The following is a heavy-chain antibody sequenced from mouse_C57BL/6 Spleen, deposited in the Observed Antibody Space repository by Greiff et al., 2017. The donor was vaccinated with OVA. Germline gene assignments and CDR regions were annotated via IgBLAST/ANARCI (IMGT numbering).Heavy chain of an antibody. CDR2: INPSTGGT. CDR1: GYSFTGYY. CDR3: ARRYSNNWYFDV. J-gene: IGHJ1*03. D-gene: IGHD2-5*01. Sequence: EVQLQQSGPELVKPGASVKISCKASGYSFTGYYMNWVKQSPEKSLEWIGEINPSTGGTTYNQKFKAKATLTVDKSSSTAYMQLKSLTSEDSAVYYCARRYSNNWYFDVWGTGTTVTVSS. V-gene: IGHV1-42*01.